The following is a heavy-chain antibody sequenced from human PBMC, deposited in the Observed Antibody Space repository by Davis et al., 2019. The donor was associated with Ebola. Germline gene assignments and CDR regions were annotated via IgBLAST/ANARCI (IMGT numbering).Heavy chain of an antibody. J-gene: IGHJ6*02. CDR1: GYSFTSYW. D-gene: IGHD3-3*01. Sequence: KVSCKGSGYSFTSYWIGWVRQMPGKGLEWMGIIYPGDSDTRYSPSFQGQVTISADKSISTAYLQWSSLKASDTAMYYCATRGQYYDFWSGYSGGYYYYGMDVWGQGTTVTVSS. CDR3: ATRGQYYDFWSGYSGGYYYYGMDV. V-gene: IGHV5-51*01. CDR2: IYPGDSDT.